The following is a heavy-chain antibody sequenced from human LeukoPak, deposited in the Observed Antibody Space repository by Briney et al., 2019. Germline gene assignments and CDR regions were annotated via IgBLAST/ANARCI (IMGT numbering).Heavy chain of an antibody. J-gene: IGHJ4*02. CDR3: ARGYCSGGSCYCPGY. V-gene: IGHV1-18*01. Sequence: ASVKVSCKASGYTFTSYDINWVRQATGQGLEWMGWISAYNGNTNYAQKLQGRVTMTTDTSTSTAYMELRSLRSDDTAVYYCARGYCSGGSCYCPGYWGQGTLVTVSS. D-gene: IGHD2-15*01. CDR2: ISAYNGNT. CDR1: GYTFTSYD.